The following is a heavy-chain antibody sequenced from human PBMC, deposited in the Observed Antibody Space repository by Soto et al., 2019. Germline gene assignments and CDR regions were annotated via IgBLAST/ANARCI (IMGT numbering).Heavy chain of an antibody. D-gene: IGHD5-12*01. J-gene: IGHJ4*02. Sequence: QVQLVESGGGVVQPGRSLTLSCAASGFSFSSAGMHWVRQAPGKGLEWVAIIWYDGSKKFYADSLKGRFTVSRDNSKNTLYLQMNSLRADDTAVYYCASSDGYNGYYWGQGTLVTVSS. CDR2: IWYDGSKK. V-gene: IGHV3-33*01. CDR1: GFSFSSAG. CDR3: ASSDGYNGYY.